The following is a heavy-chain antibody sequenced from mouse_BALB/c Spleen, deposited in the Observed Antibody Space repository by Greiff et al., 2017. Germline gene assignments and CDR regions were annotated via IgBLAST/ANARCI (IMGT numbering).Heavy chain of an antibody. Sequence: EVKLVESGGGLVKPGGSLKLSCAASGFTFSSYTMAWVRQTPGKRLEWVATISSGGSYTYYPDSVKGRFTISRDNAKSTLYLQMSSLKSEDTAMYFCTREEYYYGSSYCFDYWGQGTTLTVSS. CDR1: GFTFSSYT. CDR3: TREEYYYGSSYCFDY. V-gene: IGHV5-6-4*01. J-gene: IGHJ2*01. D-gene: IGHD1-1*01. CDR2: ISSGGSYT.